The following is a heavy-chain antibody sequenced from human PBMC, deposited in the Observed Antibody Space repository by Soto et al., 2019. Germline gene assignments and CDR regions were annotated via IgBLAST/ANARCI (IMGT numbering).Heavy chain of an antibody. Sequence: SVKVSCKTSGFTFRSSLVQWVRQARGQRLEWIGWLVVGTGNTNYAQKFQQRVTISSDRSTNTVSMELSSLTSEDTAVYYCATGAYCSGGSCSDYYYYYYGMDLWGQGTTVTVSS. CDR2: LVVGTGNT. D-gene: IGHD2-15*01. J-gene: IGHJ6*02. CDR3: ATGAYCSGGSCSDYYYYYYGMDL. V-gene: IGHV1-58*01. CDR1: GFTFRSSL.